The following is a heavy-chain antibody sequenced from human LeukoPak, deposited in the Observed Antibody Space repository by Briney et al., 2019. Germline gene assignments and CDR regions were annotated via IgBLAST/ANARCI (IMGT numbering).Heavy chain of an antibody. CDR2: IYYSGST. CDR1: GGSISSYY. D-gene: IGHD2-2*01. Sequence: SETLSLTCTVSGGSISSYYWSWIRQPPGKGLEWIGYIYYSGSTNYSPSLKSRVTISVDTSKNQFSLKLSSVTAADTAVYYCARNPQTSYLPFDYWGQGTLVTVSS. J-gene: IGHJ4*02. V-gene: IGHV4-59*01. CDR3: ARNPQTSYLPFDY.